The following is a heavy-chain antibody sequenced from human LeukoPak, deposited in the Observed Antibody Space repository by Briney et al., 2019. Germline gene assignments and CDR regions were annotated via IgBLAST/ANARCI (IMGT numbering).Heavy chain of an antibody. V-gene: IGHV4-39*07. Sequence: PSETLSLTCTVSGGSISSSSYYWGWIRQPPGKGLEWIGSIYYSGSTYYNPSLKSRVTISVDTSKNQFSLKLSSVTAADTAVYYCARGDYYDKGYAFDIWGQGTMVTVSS. D-gene: IGHD3-22*01. CDR3: ARGDYYDKGYAFDI. J-gene: IGHJ3*02. CDR1: GGSISSSSYY. CDR2: IYYSGST.